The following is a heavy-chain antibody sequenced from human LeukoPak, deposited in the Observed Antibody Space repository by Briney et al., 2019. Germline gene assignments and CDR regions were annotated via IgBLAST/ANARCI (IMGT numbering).Heavy chain of an antibody. V-gene: IGHV1-69*13. J-gene: IGHJ5*02. CDR1: GGTFSSYA. D-gene: IGHD3-3*02. CDR2: IIPIFGTA. CDR3: ARDTRPFAGFDP. Sequence: ASVKVSCKASGGTFSSYAISWVRPPPGQGLEWTGGIIPIFGTANHAQKFQGRVTITADESTSTAYMELSSLRSEDTAVYYCARDTRPFAGFDPWGQGTLVTVSS.